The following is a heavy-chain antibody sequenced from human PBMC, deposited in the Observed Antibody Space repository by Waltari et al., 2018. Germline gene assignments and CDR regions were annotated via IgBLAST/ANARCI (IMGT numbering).Heavy chain of an antibody. CDR2: INHSGST. D-gene: IGHD6-13*01. J-gene: IGHJ6*03. CDR1: GGSFSGYY. CDR3: ARYMGSSWSYYYYYMDV. Sequence: QVQLQQWGAGLLKPSETLSLTCAVYGGSFSGYYWSWIRQPPGKGLEWIGEINHSGSTNYNPSLKSRVTISVDTSKNQFSLKLSSVTAADTAVYYCARYMGSSWSYYYYYMDVWGKGTTVTVSS. V-gene: IGHV4-34*01.